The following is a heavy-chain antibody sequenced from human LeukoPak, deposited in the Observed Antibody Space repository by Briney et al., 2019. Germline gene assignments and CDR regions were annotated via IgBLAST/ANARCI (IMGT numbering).Heavy chain of an antibody. J-gene: IGHJ4*02. Sequence: ASVKVSCKASGYTFTSYGISWVRQAPGQGLEWMGWISAYNGNTNYAQKLQGRVTMTTDTSTSTAYMELRSLRSDDTAVYYCARFCGGDCYSGNFDYWGQGTLVTVSS. CDR1: GYTFTSYG. D-gene: IGHD2-21*02. CDR3: ARFCGGDCYSGNFDY. V-gene: IGHV1-18*01. CDR2: ISAYNGNT.